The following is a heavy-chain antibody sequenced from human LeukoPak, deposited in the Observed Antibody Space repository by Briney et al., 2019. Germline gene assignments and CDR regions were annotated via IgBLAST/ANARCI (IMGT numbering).Heavy chain of an antibody. CDR3: AKRMSGGYRTDDY. CDR2: ISTSGDTT. CDR1: GFTFSSYS. V-gene: IGHV3-23*01. D-gene: IGHD1-26*01. Sequence: GGSLRLSCAASGFTFSSYSMNWVRQAPGRGLEWVSVISTSGDTTYYADSVKGRFTISRDNSKNTLYLQMNSLRAEDTAVYYCAKRMSGGYRTDDYWGQGTLVTVSS. J-gene: IGHJ4*02.